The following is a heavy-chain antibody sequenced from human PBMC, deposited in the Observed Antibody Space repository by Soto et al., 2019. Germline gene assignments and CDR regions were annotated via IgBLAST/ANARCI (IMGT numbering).Heavy chain of an antibody. D-gene: IGHD5-12*01. CDR1: GFSFSTYA. Sequence: EVQLLESGGGLVQPGGSLRLSCAASGFSFSTYAMSWVRQAPGKGLEWVSVIRSSPASKYYADSVQGLFTITRDASKYTLYLQRSSLRAEDTAVYYCAKVVRSGYLAAAFAYWCEGTLVTAS. J-gene: IGHJ4*02. V-gene: IGHV3-23*01. CDR3: AKVVRSGYLAAAFAY. CDR2: IRSSPASK.